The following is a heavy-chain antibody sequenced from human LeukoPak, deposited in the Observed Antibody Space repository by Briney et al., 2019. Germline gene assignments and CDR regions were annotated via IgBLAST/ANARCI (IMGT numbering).Heavy chain of an antibody. CDR1: GFTFSSYW. J-gene: IGHJ4*02. CDR2: IKQDGREK. D-gene: IGHD6-19*01. Sequence: AGGSLRLSCAASGFTFSSYWMSWVRQAPGKGLEWVANIKQDGREKFYVDSVKGRFTISRDNAKNTLYLQMNSLGAEDTAVYYCASGGRYSSGWYGYYFDYWGQGTLVTVSS. V-gene: IGHV3-7*01. CDR3: ASGGRYSSGWYGYYFDY.